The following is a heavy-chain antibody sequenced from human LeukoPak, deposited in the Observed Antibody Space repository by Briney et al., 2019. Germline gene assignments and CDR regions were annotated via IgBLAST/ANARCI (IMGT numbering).Heavy chain of an antibody. D-gene: IGHD5-24*01. V-gene: IGHV3-7*05. J-gene: IGHJ4*02. CDR1: GFTFSGHW. CDR3: ARHGNYNFDS. CDR2: IKEDGSQK. Sequence: PGGSLRLSCAASGFTFSGHWMSWVRQAPGKGLEWVDDIKEDGSQKSYVDSVKGRFTISRDNTQNSLHLQMNSLRAEDTAVYYCARHGNYNFDSWGQGTLVTVSS.